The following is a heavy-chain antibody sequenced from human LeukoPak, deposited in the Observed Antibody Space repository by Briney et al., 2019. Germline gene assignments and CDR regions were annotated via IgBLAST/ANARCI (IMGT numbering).Heavy chain of an antibody. CDR3: ARVWSGYCSSTSCFTPCYGMDV. J-gene: IGHJ6*02. Sequence: SETLSPTCAVYGGSFSGYYWSWIRQPPGKGLEWIGEINHSGSTNYNPSLKSRVTISVDTSKNQFSLKLSSVTAADTAVYYCARVWSGYCSSTSCFTPCYGMDVWGQGNTVSVSS. CDR1: GGSFSGYY. CDR2: INHSGST. D-gene: IGHD2-2*02. V-gene: IGHV4-34*01.